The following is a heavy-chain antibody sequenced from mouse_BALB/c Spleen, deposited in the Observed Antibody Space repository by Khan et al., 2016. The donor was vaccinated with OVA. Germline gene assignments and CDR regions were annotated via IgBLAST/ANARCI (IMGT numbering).Heavy chain of an antibody. CDR3: ARRYDDDRAWLDY. J-gene: IGHJ3*01. CDR2: IYPGSGTS. Sequence: QVQLQQSGPELVKPGASVKMSCKASGYRFTDYVISWVRQRTGQGLEWIGEIYPGSGTSYYDEKFKGKATLTADKSSNTAYMQFSSLTSEDSAVSYSARRYDDDRAWLDYWGQGTLVTVSA. CDR1: GYRFTDYV. V-gene: IGHV1-81*01. D-gene: IGHD2-4*01.